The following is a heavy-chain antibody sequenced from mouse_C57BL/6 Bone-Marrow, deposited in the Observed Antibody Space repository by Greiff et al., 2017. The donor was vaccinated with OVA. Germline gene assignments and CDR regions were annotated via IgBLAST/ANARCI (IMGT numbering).Heavy chain of an antibody. Sequence: QVQLKQSGAELVMPGASVKLSCKASGYTFTSYWMHWVKQRPGQGLEWIGEIDPSDSYTNYNQKFKGKAKLTAVTSASTAYMELSSLTNEDSAVYYCTSPSSDWGQGTLVTVSA. V-gene: IGHV1-69*01. J-gene: IGHJ3*01. CDR2: IDPSDSYT. CDR1: GYTFTSYW. D-gene: IGHD3-1*01. CDR3: TSPSSD.